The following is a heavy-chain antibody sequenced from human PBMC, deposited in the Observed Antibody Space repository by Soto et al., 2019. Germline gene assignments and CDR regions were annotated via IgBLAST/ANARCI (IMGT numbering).Heavy chain of an antibody. CDR1: GYGFTTYG. J-gene: IGHJ4*02. CDR2: ISAHNGNT. Sequence: QIHLVQSGAEVKKPGASVKVSCKGSGYGFTTYGITWVRQAPGQGLEWMAWISAHNGNTNYAQKRQGRVTVTRDTSTSTAYMELRSLRSEDTAVDYCARGRYGDYWGQGALVTVSS. D-gene: IGHD1-1*01. CDR3: ARGRYGDY. V-gene: IGHV1-18*01.